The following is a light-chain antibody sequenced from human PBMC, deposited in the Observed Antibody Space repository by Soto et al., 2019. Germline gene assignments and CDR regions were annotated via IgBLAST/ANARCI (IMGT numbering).Light chain of an antibody. Sequence: EIVLTQSPATLSFSPGERATLSCRASQSVSSYLAWYQQKPGQAPRRLIFGASFRATGIPDRFSGRGSGTEFTLTITSLRPEDFGVYYCQQYRSWPRTFGQGTKVDIK. CDR1: QSVSSY. CDR2: GAS. CDR3: QQYRSWPRT. J-gene: IGKJ1*01. V-gene: IGKV3-11*01.